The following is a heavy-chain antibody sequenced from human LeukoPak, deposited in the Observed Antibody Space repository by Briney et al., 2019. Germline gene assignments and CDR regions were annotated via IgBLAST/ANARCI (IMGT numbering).Heavy chain of an antibody. Sequence: SQTLSLTCTVSGGSISSGDYYWSWIRQPPGKGLEWIGYIYCSGSTYYNPSLKSRVTISVDTSKNQFSLKLSSVTAADTAVYYCAREDIVVVPAADAYYYYYYMDVWGKGTTVTVSS. CDR3: AREDIVVVPAADAYYYYYYMDV. V-gene: IGHV4-30-4*08. D-gene: IGHD2-2*01. CDR1: GGSISSGDYY. J-gene: IGHJ6*03. CDR2: IYCSGST.